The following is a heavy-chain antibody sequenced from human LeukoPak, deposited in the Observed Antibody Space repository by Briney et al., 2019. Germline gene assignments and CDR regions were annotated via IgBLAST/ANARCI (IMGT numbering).Heavy chain of an antibody. V-gene: IGHV3-7*01. CDR3: VRDRGWQQFDY. CDR1: GFTFSNFW. J-gene: IGHJ4*02. Sequence: PGGSLRLSCAASGFTFSNFWMTWVRQTPGKGLERVANIKKDGSETYYVESVRGRFSISRDNAKNSVYLEMNSLRAEVTAVYFCVRDRGWQQFDYWGQGTLVTVSA. CDR2: IKKDGSET. D-gene: IGHD6-13*01.